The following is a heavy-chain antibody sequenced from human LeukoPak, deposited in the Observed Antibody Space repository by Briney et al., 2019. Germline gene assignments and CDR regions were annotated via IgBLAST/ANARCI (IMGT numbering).Heavy chain of an antibody. CDR2: IIPIFGTA. V-gene: IGHV1-69*13. Sequence: SVKVSCKASGGTFSNHAVSWVRQAPGQGLEWMGGIIPIFGTANYAQKFQGRVTFTSDDSTSTAYMELSSLRSEDTAVYYCARLKRGIGAAGTSLRGWFDPWGQGTLVTVSS. CDR3: ARLKRGIGAAGTSLRGWFDP. CDR1: GGTFSNHA. J-gene: IGHJ5*02. D-gene: IGHD6-13*01.